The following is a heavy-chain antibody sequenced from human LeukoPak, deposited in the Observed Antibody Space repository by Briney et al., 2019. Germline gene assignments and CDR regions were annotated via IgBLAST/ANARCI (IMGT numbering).Heavy chain of an antibody. J-gene: IGHJ4*02. V-gene: IGHV4-39*01. Sequence: SETLSLTCTVSGGSISSSSYYWGWIRQPPGKGLEWIGSIYYSGSTYYNPSLKSRVTIFVDTSKIQFSLKVSSVTAADTAVYYCASTSSSSWYYFDYWGQGTLVTVSS. D-gene: IGHD6-13*01. CDR2: IYYSGST. CDR1: GGSISSSSYY. CDR3: ASTSSSSWYYFDY.